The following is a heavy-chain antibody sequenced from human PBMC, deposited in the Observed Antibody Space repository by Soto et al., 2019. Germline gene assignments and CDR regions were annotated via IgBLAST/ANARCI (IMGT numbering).Heavy chain of an antibody. D-gene: IGHD2-15*01. CDR2: IYYSGST. J-gene: IGHJ3*02. CDR3: ARGGVVVAVPGAFDI. V-gene: IGHV4-30-4*01. Sequence: LSLTCTVSGGSISSGDYYWSWIRQPPGKGLEWIGYIYYSGSTYYNPSLKSRVTISVDTSKNQFSLKLSSVTAADTAVYYCARGGVVVAVPGAFDIWGQGTMVTVSS. CDR1: GGSISSGDYY.